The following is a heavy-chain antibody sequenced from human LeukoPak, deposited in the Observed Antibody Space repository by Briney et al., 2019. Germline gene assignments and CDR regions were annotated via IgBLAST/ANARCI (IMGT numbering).Heavy chain of an antibody. CDR3: MRDYMGWFDP. D-gene: IGHD3-10*01. CDR2: ISLDGSTE. V-gene: IGHV3-30-3*01. J-gene: IGHJ5*02. Sequence: GGSLRLSCAAPGFTFSSYAMHWVRQAPGKRLEWVSIISLDGSTEFYADSVKGRFTISRDTASNTMHLEMNNLRIEDTAVYYCMRDYMGWFDPWGQGSLVTVSS. CDR1: GFTFSSYA.